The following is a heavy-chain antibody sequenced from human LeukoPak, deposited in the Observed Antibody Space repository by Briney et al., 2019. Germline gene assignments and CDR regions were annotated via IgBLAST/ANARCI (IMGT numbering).Heavy chain of an antibody. Sequence: GGSLRLSCAASGFTFGDHYMDWVRQAPGKGLEWVGRMRNRGNSYTAEYAASVKDRFTISRDDSESSLYLQMNSLKIEDTAVYYCTTDLGLGEVFYLVYWGQGTLVTVSS. D-gene: IGHD2/OR15-2a*01. J-gene: IGHJ4*02. CDR3: TTDLGLGEVFYLVY. V-gene: IGHV3-72*01. CDR1: GFTFGDHY. CDR2: MRNRGNSYTA.